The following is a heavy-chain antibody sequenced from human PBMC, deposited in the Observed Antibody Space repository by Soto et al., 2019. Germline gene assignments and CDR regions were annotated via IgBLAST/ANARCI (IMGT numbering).Heavy chain of an antibody. CDR2: INPSAGNT. Sequence: QVQLVQSGAEVKEPGASVKVSCKAAGYTFISYYMHWVRQAPGQGFEWMGVINPSAGNTVYAQKFQGRVTMTRDTSTSTFYMELRSLRSEDTAVYHCARLAAVTPPYYFDFWGQGTQVTVSS. J-gene: IGHJ4*02. CDR1: GYTFISYY. D-gene: IGHD4-17*01. CDR3: ARLAAVTPPYYFDF. V-gene: IGHV1-46*01.